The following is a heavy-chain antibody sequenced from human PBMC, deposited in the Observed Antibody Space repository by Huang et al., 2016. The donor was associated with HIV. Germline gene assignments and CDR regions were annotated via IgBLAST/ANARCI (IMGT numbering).Heavy chain of an antibody. CDR2: ISGRGGNT. V-gene: IGHV3-23*01. J-gene: IGHJ6*02. Sequence: EVQLLESGGGLVQPGGSLRLSCAASGFTFNSYAMSWVRQDPGKGREWVSAISGRGGNTYYADSVKGRFTISRDNSKNTLFLQMSGLRAEDTAVYYCSRDDFWSGYSDYYGLDVWGQGTTVTVSS. D-gene: IGHD3-3*01. CDR3: SRDDFWSGYSDYYGLDV. CDR1: GFTFNSYA.